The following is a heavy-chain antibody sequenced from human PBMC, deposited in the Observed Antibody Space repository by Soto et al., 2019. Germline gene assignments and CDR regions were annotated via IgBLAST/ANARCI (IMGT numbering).Heavy chain of an antibody. J-gene: IGHJ4*02. D-gene: IGHD6-6*01. Sequence: QVQLVQSGGGVIQPGKSLRLSCAASGITFTTYGMHWVRQTPGKGLEWVAVVSYDGSHKYYADSVKGRFTISRDDSKNTLYLQMTSLRFEDTAVYYCAKEMYPRTVLDSSSPWGDYWGQGTLVTVSS. CDR3: AKEMYPRTVLDSSSPWGDY. V-gene: IGHV3-30*18. CDR2: VSYDGSHK. CDR1: GITFTTYG.